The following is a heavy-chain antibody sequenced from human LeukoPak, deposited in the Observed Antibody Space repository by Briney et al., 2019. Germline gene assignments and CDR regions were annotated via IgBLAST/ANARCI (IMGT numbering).Heavy chain of an antibody. Sequence: PGGSLRLSCAASGFTFSGYWMHWVRQPPGKGLLWVSRIDGDGSNTNYADSVKGRFTISRGNAKNTLYLQVNNLRVEDTAVYYCARDPRNLGLDPWGQGTLVTVSS. CDR3: ARDPRNLGLDP. V-gene: IGHV3-74*01. D-gene: IGHD3-10*01. CDR1: GFTFSGYW. CDR2: IDGDGSNT. J-gene: IGHJ5*02.